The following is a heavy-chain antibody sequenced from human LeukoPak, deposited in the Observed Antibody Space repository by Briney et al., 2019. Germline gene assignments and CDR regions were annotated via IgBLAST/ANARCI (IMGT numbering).Heavy chain of an antibody. J-gene: IGHJ4*02. D-gene: IGHD5-18*01. V-gene: IGHV4-39*07. Sequence: SETLSLTCTVSGGSISSSSYYWGWIRQPPGKGLEWIGSIYYSGSTYYNPSLKSRVTISVDTSKNQFSLKLSSVTAADTAVYYCARDPRDTAMASFDYWGQGTLVTVSS. CDR3: ARDPRDTAMASFDY. CDR1: GGSISSSSYY. CDR2: IYYSGST.